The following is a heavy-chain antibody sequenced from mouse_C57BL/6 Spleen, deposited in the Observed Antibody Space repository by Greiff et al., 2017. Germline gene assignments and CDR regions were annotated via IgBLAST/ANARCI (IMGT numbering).Heavy chain of an antibody. V-gene: IGHV1-52*01. D-gene: IGHD2-1*01. Sequence: VKLQQPGAELVRPGSSVKLSCKASGYTFTSYWMHWVKQRPIQGLEWIGNIDPSDSETHYNQKFKDKATLTVDKSSSTAYMQRSSLTSEDSAGYYCARRRDGMGNYYAMDYWGQGTSVTVSS. CDR1: GYTFTSYW. CDR3: ARRRDGMGNYYAMDY. J-gene: IGHJ4*01. CDR2: IDPSDSET.